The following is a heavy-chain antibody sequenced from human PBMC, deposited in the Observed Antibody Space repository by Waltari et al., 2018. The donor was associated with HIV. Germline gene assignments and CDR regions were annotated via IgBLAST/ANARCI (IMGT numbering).Heavy chain of an antibody. D-gene: IGHD2-2*02. V-gene: IGHV1-18*01. J-gene: IGHJ5*02. Sequence: QVQLVQSGAGVKKPGASVKYSCKASGYTFTTYGISRVRQAPGQGLEWMGWISAYNCNTNYAQKLQGRVTMTTDTSTSTAYMELRSLRSDDTAVYYCARVDYCSSTSCYTPGANWFDPWGQGTLVTVSS. CDR1: GYTFTTYG. CDR3: ARVDYCSSTSCYTPGANWFDP. CDR2: ISAYNCNT.